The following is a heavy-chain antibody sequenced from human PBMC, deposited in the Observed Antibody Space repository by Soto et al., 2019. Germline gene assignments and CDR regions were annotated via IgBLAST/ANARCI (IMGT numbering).Heavy chain of an antibody. CDR1: GGSISSYY. Sequence: SETLSLTCTVSGGSISSYYWSWIRQPPGKGLEWIGYIYYSGSTNYNPSLKSRVTISVDTSKNQFSLKLSSVTAADTAVYYCARLLRAAAAFHHWGQGTLVTVSS. V-gene: IGHV4-59*08. J-gene: IGHJ1*01. D-gene: IGHD6-13*01. CDR3: ARLLRAAAAFHH. CDR2: IYYSGST.